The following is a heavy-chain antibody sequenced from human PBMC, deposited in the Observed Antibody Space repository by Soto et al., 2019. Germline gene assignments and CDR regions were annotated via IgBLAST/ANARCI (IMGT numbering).Heavy chain of an antibody. J-gene: IGHJ6*02. D-gene: IGHD3-16*01. CDR3: AKDREYFWVYGMDV. V-gene: IGHV3-30*18. Sequence: GGSLRLSCAASGFTFSSYGMHWVRQAPGKGLEWVAVISYDGSNKYYADSVKGRFTISRDNSKNTLYLQMNSLRAEDTAVYYCAKDREYFWVYGMDVWGQGTTVTVSS. CDR1: GFTFSSYG. CDR2: ISYDGSNK.